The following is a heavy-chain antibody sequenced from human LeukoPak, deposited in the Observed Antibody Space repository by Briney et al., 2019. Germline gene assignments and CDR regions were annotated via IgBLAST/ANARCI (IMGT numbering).Heavy chain of an antibody. CDR3: AKDIGPNYDSSGYCMYY. J-gene: IGHJ4*02. Sequence: PGGSLRLSCAASGFTFSAYPMHWVRQAPGKGLEWVALISYGENNKYYADSVKGRFTISRDNAKNSLYLQMNSLRAEDTALYYCAKDIGPNYDSSGYCMYYWGQGTLVTVSS. CDR1: GFTFSAYP. V-gene: IGHV3-30-3*01. CDR2: ISYGENNK. D-gene: IGHD3-22*01.